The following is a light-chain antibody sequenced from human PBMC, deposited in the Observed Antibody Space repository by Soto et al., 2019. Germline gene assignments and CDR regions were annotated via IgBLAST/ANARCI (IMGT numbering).Light chain of an antibody. V-gene: IGKV3-11*01. CDR3: QQRRSWPPTIT. Sequence: DIVLTQSQVTLSLSPGERATLSCLASQSVRTYSAWYQQRPGQAPRLLIYDASYRATDIPPRFSGSGSGTDFTLTISSLEPEDFAVYYCQQRRSWPPTITFGQGTRLEIK. CDR1: QSVRTY. CDR2: DAS. J-gene: IGKJ5*01.